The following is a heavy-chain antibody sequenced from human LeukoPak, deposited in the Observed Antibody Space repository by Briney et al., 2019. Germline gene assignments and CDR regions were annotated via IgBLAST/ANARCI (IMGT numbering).Heavy chain of an antibody. CDR2: ISSTGGAT. D-gene: IGHD2-2*03. Sequence: GGSLRLSCAASGFTFSTYDMSWVRQAPGKGLEWVSSISSTGGATHYADSVKGRFTISRDNSKNTLYLQMNSLRAEDTAVYYCARDGYCSGASCYRPYGLDVWGQGTTVTVSS. CDR3: ARDGYCSGASCYRPYGLDV. V-gene: IGHV3-23*01. CDR1: GFTFSTYD. J-gene: IGHJ6*02.